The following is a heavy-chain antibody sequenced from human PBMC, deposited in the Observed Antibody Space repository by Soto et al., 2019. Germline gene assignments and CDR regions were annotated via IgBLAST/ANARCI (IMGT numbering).Heavy chain of an antibody. CDR2: IWYDGSKK. CDR1: GFTFSTYG. Sequence: QVQLVESGGGVVQPGRSLRLSCAASGFTFSTYGMHWVRQAPGKGLEWVAVIWYDGSKKYYADSVKGRFTISRDNSKNTLFLQMNSLRAEDTAVYYCARRNWNYDYYFGMDVWGQGTTVTVSS. V-gene: IGHV3-33*01. D-gene: IGHD1-20*01. J-gene: IGHJ6*02. CDR3: ARRNWNYDYYFGMDV.